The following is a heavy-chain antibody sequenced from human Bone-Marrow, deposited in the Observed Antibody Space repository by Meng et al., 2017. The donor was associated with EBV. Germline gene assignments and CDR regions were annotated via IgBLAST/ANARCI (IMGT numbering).Heavy chain of an antibody. D-gene: IGHD5-12*01. CDR3: AMGLATDFDY. CDR1: GYTFTGYD. Sequence: VERVRLGAEVKKPGASLKVSCEAFGYTFTGYDIHWVRKAPGQGLEWVGCINPNSGGTNYAEKIQGRVTMTRDTSITTAFMELSSLKSDDTAVYYCAMGLATDFDYWGQGTLVTVSS. J-gene: IGHJ4*02. CDR2: INPNSGGT. V-gene: IGHV1-2*02.